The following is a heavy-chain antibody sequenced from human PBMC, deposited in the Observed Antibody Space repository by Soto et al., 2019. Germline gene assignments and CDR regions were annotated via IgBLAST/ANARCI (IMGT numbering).Heavy chain of an antibody. D-gene: IGHD2-2*01. CDR3: ARGALCSSSNCFGSGAFDI. V-gene: IGHV3-21*01. CDR1: GVTFNKYY. J-gene: IGHJ3*02. CDR2: LSSSGTYI. Sequence: PGGSLRLSCAASGVTFNKYYMNWVRQALGKGLEWVSSLSSSGTYIYYADSMKGRFTISRDNAKNSLYLQMNSLRAEDTAVYYCARGALCSSSNCFGSGAFDIWGQGTMVTVSS.